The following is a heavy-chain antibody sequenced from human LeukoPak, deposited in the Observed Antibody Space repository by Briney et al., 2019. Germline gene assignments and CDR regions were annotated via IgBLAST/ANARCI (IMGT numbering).Heavy chain of an antibody. CDR1: GFSFSSHW. J-gene: IGHJ6*03. Sequence: TGGSLRLSCAASGFSFSSHWMSWVRQTPGKGLEWVAYIKQDGSEQKYVDSVKGRFTISRDNAKNSLYLQMNSLRAEDTAVYYCARAAWVMAAHYYYMDVWGKGTTVTVSS. D-gene: IGHD2-21*01. CDR2: IKQDGSEQ. V-gene: IGHV3-7*01. CDR3: ARAAWVMAAHYYYMDV.